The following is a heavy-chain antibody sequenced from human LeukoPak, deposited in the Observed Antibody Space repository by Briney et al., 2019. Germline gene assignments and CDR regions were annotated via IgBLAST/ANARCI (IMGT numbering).Heavy chain of an antibody. CDR2: INPNSGGT. V-gene: IGHV1-2*02. Sequence: ASVKVSCKASGYTFTGYYMHWVRQAPGQGLEWMGWINPNSGGTNYAQKFQGRVTMTRDTSISTAYMELSRLRSDDTAVYYCARDGELLPSNPYYYYYMDVWGKGTTVTISS. CDR3: ARDGELLPSNPYYYYYMDV. J-gene: IGHJ6*03. CDR1: GYTFTGYY. D-gene: IGHD3-10*01.